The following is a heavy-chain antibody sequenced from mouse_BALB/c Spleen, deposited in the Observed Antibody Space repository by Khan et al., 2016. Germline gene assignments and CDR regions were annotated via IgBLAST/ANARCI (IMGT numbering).Heavy chain of an antibody. CDR2: IWAGGST. CDR1: GFSLTTYG. J-gene: IGHJ2*01. CDR3: AKDSGSGLYYFDY. V-gene: IGHV2-9*02. Sequence: QVQLKESGPGLVAPSQSLSITCTVSGFSLTTYGIHWVRQPPGKGLEWLGIIWAGGSTNYNSALMSRLTFSKDNSKSRVLLKMNSLQTDDTAISYCAKDSGSGLYYFDYWGQGTTLTVSS. D-gene: IGHD1-3*01.